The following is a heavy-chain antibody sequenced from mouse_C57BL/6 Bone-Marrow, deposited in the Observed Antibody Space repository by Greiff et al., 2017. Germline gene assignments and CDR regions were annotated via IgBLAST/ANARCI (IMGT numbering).Heavy chain of an antibody. V-gene: IGHV1-69*01. D-gene: IGHD1-1*01. Sequence: VQLQQPGAELVMPGASVKLSCKASGYTFTSYWMHWVKQRPGQGLEWIGEIDPSDSYTNYNQKFKGKATLTVDKSSSTAYMQLSSLTSEDSSVYYCASYCGSSYFYGYFDVWGTGTTVTVTS. CDR1: GYTFTSYW. CDR3: ASYCGSSYFYGYFDV. CDR2: IDPSDSYT. J-gene: IGHJ1*03.